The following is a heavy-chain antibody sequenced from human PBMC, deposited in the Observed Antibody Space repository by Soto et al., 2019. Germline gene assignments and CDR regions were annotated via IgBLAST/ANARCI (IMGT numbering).Heavy chain of an antibody. CDR1: GYTFTSYD. D-gene: IGHD6-19*01. CDR3: ARTRFGAVAGT. Sequence: QVQLVQSGAEVKKPGASVKVSCKTSGYTFTSYDIHWVRQATGQGPEWMGWMNPNSGNTVYAQKFQGRITMTRNTTMSTAYMDLSSLRPEDTAVYYCARTRFGAVAGTWGQGTLLTVSS. CDR2: MNPNSGNT. V-gene: IGHV1-8*01. J-gene: IGHJ5*02.